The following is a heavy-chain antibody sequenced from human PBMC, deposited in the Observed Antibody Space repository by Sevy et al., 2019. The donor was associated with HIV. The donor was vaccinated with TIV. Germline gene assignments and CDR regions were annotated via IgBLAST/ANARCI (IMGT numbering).Heavy chain of an antibody. D-gene: IGHD1-7*01. V-gene: IGHV1-2*02. J-gene: IGHJ4*02. CDR2: INPNSGGT. Sequence: ASVNVSCKASGYTFTGYYMHWVRQAPGQGLEWMGWINPNSGGTNYAQKFQGRVTMTRDTSISTAYMELSRLRSDDTAVYYCARDLRASITGTTQDYWGQGTLVTVSS. CDR3: ARDLRASITGTTQDY. CDR1: GYTFTGYY.